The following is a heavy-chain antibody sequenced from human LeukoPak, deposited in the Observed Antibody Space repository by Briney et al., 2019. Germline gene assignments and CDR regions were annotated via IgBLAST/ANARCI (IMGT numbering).Heavy chain of an antibody. CDR3: ARSPPLEYYDFWSGYYTADY. D-gene: IGHD3-3*01. CDR1: GYTFTSYG. CDR2: MSAYNGNT. V-gene: IGHV1-18*01. Sequence: ASVKVSCKASGYTFTSYGISWARQAPGQGLEWMGWMSAYNGNTNYAQKLQGRVTMTTDTSTSTAYMELRSLRSDDTAAYYCARSPPLEYYDFWSGYYTADYWGQGTLVTVSS. J-gene: IGHJ4*02.